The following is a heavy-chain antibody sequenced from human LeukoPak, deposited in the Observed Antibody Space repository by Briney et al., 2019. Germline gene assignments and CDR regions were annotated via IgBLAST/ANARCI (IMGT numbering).Heavy chain of an antibody. V-gene: IGHV4-34*01. D-gene: IGHD3-10*01. CDR2: INHSGST. Sequence: PSETLSLTCAVYGGSFSGYSWSFIRQPPGKGLEWIGEINHSGSTNYNPSLKSRVTISVDTSKNQFSLKLSSVTAADTAVYYCARDPGYYGSGSRGAFDSWGQGTLVTVSS. CDR3: ARDPGYYGSGSRGAFDS. J-gene: IGHJ4*02. CDR1: GGSFSGYS.